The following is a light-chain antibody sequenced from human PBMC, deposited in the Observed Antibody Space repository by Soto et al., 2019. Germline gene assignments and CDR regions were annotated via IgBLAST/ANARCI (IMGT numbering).Light chain of an antibody. J-gene: IGLJ3*02. Sequence: QSVLTQPPSVSGAPGQRVTISCTGSSSNIGAGYDVHWYQQLPGTAPKLLIYGNSNRPSGVPDRFSGSKSGTSASLAITGLQAEDEADYYCQSYDSSLCGSRVFGGGTKLTVL. V-gene: IGLV1-40*01. CDR1: SSNIGAGYD. CDR3: QSYDSSLCGSRV. CDR2: GNS.